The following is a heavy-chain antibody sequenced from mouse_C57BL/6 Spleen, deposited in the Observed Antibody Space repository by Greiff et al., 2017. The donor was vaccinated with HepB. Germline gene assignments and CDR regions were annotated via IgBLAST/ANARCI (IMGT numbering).Heavy chain of an antibody. D-gene: IGHD2-4*01. CDR1: GYTFTSYW. J-gene: IGHJ3*01. CDR3: ARAHDYGFAY. V-gene: IGHV1-69*01. Sequence: QVQLQQSGAELVMPGASVKLSCKASGYTFTSYWMHWVKQRPGQGLEWIGEIDPSDSYTNYNQKFKGKSTLTVDKSSSTAYMQLSSLTSEDSAVYYCARAHDYGFAYWGQGTLVTVSA. CDR2: IDPSDSYT.